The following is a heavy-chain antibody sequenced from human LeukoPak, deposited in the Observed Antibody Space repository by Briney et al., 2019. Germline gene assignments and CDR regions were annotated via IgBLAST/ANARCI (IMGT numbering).Heavy chain of an antibody. V-gene: IGHV1-69*06. CDR3: ARVGPGSTPHWEIDY. D-gene: IGHD1-26*01. Sequence: GASVKVSCKASGYTFTSYGISWVRQAPGQGLEWMGGIIPIFGTANYAQKFQGRVTITADKSTSTAYMELSSLRSEDTAVYYCARVGPGSTPHWEIDYWGQGTLVTVSS. J-gene: IGHJ4*02. CDR1: GYTFTSYG. CDR2: IIPIFGTA.